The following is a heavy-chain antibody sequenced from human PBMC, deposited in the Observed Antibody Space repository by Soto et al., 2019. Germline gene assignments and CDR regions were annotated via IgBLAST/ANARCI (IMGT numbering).Heavy chain of an antibody. CDR3: AGSPTVGY. CDR2: ISSSSNTI. Sequence: GGCLTISCAASGFLFCSYSMNWVRQAPGKGLEWVSYISSSSNTIYYADSVKGRFTISRDNAKNSLYLQMNSLRDEDTAVYYCAGSPTVGYWGQGIQVTVSS. J-gene: IGHJ4*02. V-gene: IGHV3-48*02. D-gene: IGHD4-17*01. CDR1: GFLFCSYS.